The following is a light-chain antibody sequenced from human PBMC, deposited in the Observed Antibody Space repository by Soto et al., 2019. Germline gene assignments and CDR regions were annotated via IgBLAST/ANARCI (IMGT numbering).Light chain of an antibody. J-gene: IGLJ2*01. CDR2: SNN. CDR3: AAWDDSLNGVV. Sequence: QPVLTQPPSASGTPGQRVTISCSGSSSNIGSYTVNWYQQLTGTAPKLLIYSNNQRPSGVPDRFSGSKSGTSVSLAISGLQSEDEADYYCAAWDDSLNGVVFGGGTKLTVL. V-gene: IGLV1-44*01. CDR1: SSNIGSYT.